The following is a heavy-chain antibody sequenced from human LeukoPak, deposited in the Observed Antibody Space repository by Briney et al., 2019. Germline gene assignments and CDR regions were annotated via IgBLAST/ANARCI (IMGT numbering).Heavy chain of an antibody. CDR3: ARSLGSAYYYGSGSLNWFDP. CDR1: VYSIRSGYY. D-gene: IGHD3-10*01. V-gene: IGHV4-38-2*02. Sequence: NPSETLSLTCTVSVYSIRSGYYWGWIRQPPGKGLEWIGSIYHSGSTYYNPSLKSRVTISVDTSKNQFSLKLRSVTAADTAVYYCARSLGSAYYYGSGSLNWFDPWGQGTLVTVSS. CDR2: IYHSGST. J-gene: IGHJ5*02.